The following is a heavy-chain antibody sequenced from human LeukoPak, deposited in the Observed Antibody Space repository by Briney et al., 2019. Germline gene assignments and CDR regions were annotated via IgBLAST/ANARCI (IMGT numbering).Heavy chain of an antibody. CDR2: ISAYNGNT. J-gene: IGHJ6*03. Sequence: GASVKVSCKASGYTFTSYDINWVRQAPGQGLEWMGWISAYNGNTNYAQKLQGRVTMTTDTSTSTAYMELRSLRSDDTAVYYCARGISSWNKPEYYYYMDVWGKGTTVTVSS. CDR1: GYTFTSYD. V-gene: IGHV1-18*01. CDR3: ARGISSWNKPEYYYYMDV. D-gene: IGHD6-13*01.